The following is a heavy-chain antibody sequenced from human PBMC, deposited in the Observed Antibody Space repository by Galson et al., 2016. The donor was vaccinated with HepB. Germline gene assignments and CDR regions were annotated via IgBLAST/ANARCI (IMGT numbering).Heavy chain of an antibody. Sequence: SETLSLTCTVSGVPVRTFYWSWVRHPPGKGLAWLGYISYSGTADYNPSLKSRVTISMDKSKNQVSLKLNSTTAADTAVYYCARNDVLQVFHGMDVWGPGTTVTVSS. CDR3: ARNDVLQVFHGMDV. V-gene: IGHV4-59*02. D-gene: IGHD4-11*01. CDR1: GVPVRTFY. CDR2: ISYSGTA. J-gene: IGHJ6*02.